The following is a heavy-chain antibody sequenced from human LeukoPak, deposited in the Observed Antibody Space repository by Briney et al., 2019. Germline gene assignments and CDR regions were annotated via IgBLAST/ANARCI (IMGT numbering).Heavy chain of an antibody. CDR1: GITLSNYG. J-gene: IGHJ4*02. D-gene: IGHD5-12*01. CDR2: IYSGGDT. Sequence: GGSLRLSCAVSGITLSNYGMSWVRQAPGKGLEWVSVIYSGGDTYYADSVKGRFTISRDNSKNTLYLQMNTLRAEDTAVYYCARASGYSGYDPFDYWGQGTLVTVSS. CDR3: ARASGYSGYDPFDY. V-gene: IGHV3-53*01.